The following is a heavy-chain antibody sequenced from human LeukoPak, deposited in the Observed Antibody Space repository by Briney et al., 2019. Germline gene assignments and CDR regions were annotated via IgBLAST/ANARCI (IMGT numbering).Heavy chain of an antibody. CDR2: FGNSA. J-gene: IGHJ6*02. V-gene: IGHV3-23*01. CDR3: ANHGVYSGSYSMDV. D-gene: IGHD1-26*01. Sequence: GGPLRLYCAASGFTFSRYAMSWVRQAPGKGLEWVSTFGNSAHYADSVKGRFTISRDNSKNTLYLQMNSLRADDTAVYYCANHGVYSGSYSMDVWGQGTTVIVSS. CDR1: GFTFSRYA.